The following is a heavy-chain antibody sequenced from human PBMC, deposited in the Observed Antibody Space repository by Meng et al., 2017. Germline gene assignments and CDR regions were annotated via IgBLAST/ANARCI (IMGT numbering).Heavy chain of an antibody. CDR2: ISTSSIYI. CDR3: ARVGSSWSIDY. CDR1: GFTFSAYR. D-gene: IGHD6-13*01. Sequence: GESLKISCAASGFTFSAYRMSWVRQAPGKGLEWVSSISTSSIYIYYADSVKGRFTISRDNAKNSLYLQMSSLRAEDTAVYYCARVGSSWSIDYWGQGTLVTVSS. J-gene: IGHJ4*02. V-gene: IGHV3-21*01.